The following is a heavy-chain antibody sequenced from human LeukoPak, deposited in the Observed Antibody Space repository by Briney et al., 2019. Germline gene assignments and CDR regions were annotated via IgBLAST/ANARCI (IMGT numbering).Heavy chain of an antibody. V-gene: IGHV3-48*01. CDR2: VSGSGSTV. Sequence: PGGSLGLSCAASGFTFSGHIMNWVRQLPGKRLEWVAYVSGSGSTVYYADSVKGRFTISRDNGKSSLYLQMNSLRVEDTALYYCVRQFASWGQGTLVTVSS. CDR1: GFTFSGHI. CDR3: VRQFAS. J-gene: IGHJ4*02.